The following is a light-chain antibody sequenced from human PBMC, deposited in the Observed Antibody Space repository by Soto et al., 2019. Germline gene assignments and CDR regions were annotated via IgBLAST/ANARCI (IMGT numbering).Light chain of an antibody. CDR3: QQRSDWPIT. CDR2: GAS. CDR1: QSVSSN. Sequence: EIVLTQSPATLSLSPGERVTLSCRASQSVSSNLAWYQQKPGQAPRLLMYGASTRATGIPDRFSGSGSGTDFTLTISSLEPEDFAVYHCQQRSDWPITFGQGTRLEIK. J-gene: IGKJ5*01. V-gene: IGKV3-11*01.